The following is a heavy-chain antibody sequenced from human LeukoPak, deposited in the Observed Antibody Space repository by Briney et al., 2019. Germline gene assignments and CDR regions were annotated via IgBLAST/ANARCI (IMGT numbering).Heavy chain of an antibody. CDR2: FDPEDGET. CDR3: ATMYYYDSSGYPPSDY. Sequence: ASVKVSRKVSGYTLTELSMHWVRQASGKGLEWMGGFDPEDGETIYAQKFQGRVTMTEDTSTDTAYMELSSLRSEDTAVYYCATMYYYDSSGYPPSDYWGQGTLVTVSS. CDR1: GYTLTELS. D-gene: IGHD3-22*01. J-gene: IGHJ4*02. V-gene: IGHV1-24*01.